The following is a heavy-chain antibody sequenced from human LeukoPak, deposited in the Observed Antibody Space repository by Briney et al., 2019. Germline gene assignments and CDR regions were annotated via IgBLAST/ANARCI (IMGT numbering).Heavy chain of an antibody. CDR3: ATDAVRDTEY. V-gene: IGHV3-15*01. CDR1: GFTFSNAW. Sequence: GGSLRLSCAASGFTFSNAWMSWVRQAPGKGLEWVGRIKSKTDGGTTDYAAPVKGRFTISRDNAKNSLFLQINSLRAEDTAIYYCATDAVRDTEYWGQGTLVTVSS. CDR2: IKSKTDGGTT. D-gene: IGHD3-10*01. J-gene: IGHJ4*02.